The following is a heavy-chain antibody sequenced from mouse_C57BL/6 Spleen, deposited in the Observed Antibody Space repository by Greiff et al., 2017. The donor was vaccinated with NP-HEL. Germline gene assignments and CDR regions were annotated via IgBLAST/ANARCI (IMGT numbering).Heavy chain of an antibody. Sequence: VKLQESGPGLVQPSQSLSITCTVSGFSLTSYGVHWVRQSPGKGLEWLGVIWRGGSTDYNAAFMSRLSITKDNSKSQVFFKMNSLQADDTAIYYCARSPSPGYFDVWGTGTTVTVSS. CDR2: IWRGGST. CDR3: ARSPSPGYFDV. V-gene: IGHV2-5*01. CDR1: GFSLTSYG. J-gene: IGHJ1*03.